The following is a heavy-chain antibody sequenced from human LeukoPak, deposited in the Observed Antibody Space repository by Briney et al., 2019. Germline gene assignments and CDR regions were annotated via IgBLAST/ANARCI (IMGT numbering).Heavy chain of an antibody. Sequence: PGGSLRLSCAASGFTFDDYGMSWFRQAPGKGLEWVSGINWNGGSTGYADSVKGRFTISRDNAKNSLYLQMNSLRAEDTALYYCARDRDSGWYYYYYMDVWGKGTTVTVSS. V-gene: IGHV3-20*04. CDR1: GFTFDDYG. CDR2: INWNGGST. D-gene: IGHD6-19*01. CDR3: ARDRDSGWYYYYYMDV. J-gene: IGHJ6*03.